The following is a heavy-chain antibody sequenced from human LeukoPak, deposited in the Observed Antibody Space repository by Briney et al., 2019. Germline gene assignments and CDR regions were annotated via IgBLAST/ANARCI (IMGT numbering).Heavy chain of an antibody. CDR2: IYYSGST. V-gene: IGHV4-59*08. CDR1: GGSISSYY. J-gene: IGHJ4*02. D-gene: IGHD6-19*01. Sequence: SETLSLTCTVSGGSISSYYWSWTRQPPGKGLEWIGYIYYSGSTNYNPSLKSRVTISVDTSKNQFSLKLSSVTAADTAVYYCASRREQWLGFDYWGQGTLVTVSS. CDR3: ASRREQWLGFDY.